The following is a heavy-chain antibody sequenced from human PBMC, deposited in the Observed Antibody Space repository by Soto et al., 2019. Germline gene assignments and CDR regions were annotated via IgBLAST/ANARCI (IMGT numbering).Heavy chain of an antibody. D-gene: IGHD3-3*01. CDR3: TRHLEYDFWSGYRYYYYYMDV. J-gene: IGHJ6*03. Sequence: GGSLRLSCAASGFTFSGSAMHWFRQASGKGLEWVGRIRSKANSYATAYAASVKGRFTISRDDSKNTAYLQMNSLKTEDTAVYYCTRHLEYDFWSGYRYYYYYMDVWGKGTTVTVSS. V-gene: IGHV3-73*01. CDR2: IRSKANSYAT. CDR1: GFTFSGSA.